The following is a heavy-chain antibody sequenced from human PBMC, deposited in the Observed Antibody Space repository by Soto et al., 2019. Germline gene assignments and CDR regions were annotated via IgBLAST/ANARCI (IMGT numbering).Heavy chain of an antibody. CDR1: VFAFSTYG. V-gene: IGHV3-30*18. D-gene: IGHD3-22*01. Sequence: PGGALILSCAASVFAFSTYGMHWFRQAPVKVLGWVAVISYDGSNKHYAVSVKGRFTISRDNSKNTLYLQMNSLRAEDTAVYYCAKDDSSGYYHDAFDIWGQGTMVTVSS. CDR2: ISYDGSNK. CDR3: AKDDSSGYYHDAFDI. J-gene: IGHJ3*02.